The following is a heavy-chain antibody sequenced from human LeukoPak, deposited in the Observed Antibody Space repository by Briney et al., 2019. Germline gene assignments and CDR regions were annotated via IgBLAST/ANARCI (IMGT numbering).Heavy chain of an antibody. V-gene: IGHV3-11*01. CDR2: ISSSGSTI. D-gene: IGHD4-17*01. CDR1: GFTFSDYY. Sequence: GGSLRLSCAASGFTFSDYYMSWIRQAPGKGLEWVSYISSSGSTIYYADSVKGRFTISRDNAKNSLCLQMNSLRAEDTAVYYCARDSTVTTFDYWGQGTLVTVSS. J-gene: IGHJ4*02. CDR3: ARDSTVTTFDY.